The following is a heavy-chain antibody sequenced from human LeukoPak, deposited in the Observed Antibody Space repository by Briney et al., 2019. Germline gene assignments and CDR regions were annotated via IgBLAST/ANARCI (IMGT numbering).Heavy chain of an antibody. D-gene: IGHD1-26*01. CDR2: MNPNSGNT. Sequence: ASVKVSCKASGYTFTSYGISWVRQAPGQGLEWMGWMNPNSGNTGYARKFQGRVTMTRSTSIRTAYMELSSLTSGDTAVYYCAVDFVGTTNVFDYWGQGTLVTVSS. CDR3: AVDFVGTTNVFDY. CDR1: GYTFTSYG. J-gene: IGHJ4*02. V-gene: IGHV1-8*02.